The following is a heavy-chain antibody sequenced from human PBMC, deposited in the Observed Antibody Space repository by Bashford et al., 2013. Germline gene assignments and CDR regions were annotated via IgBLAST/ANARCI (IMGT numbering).Heavy chain of an antibody. J-gene: IGHJ4*02. V-gene: IGHV3-23*01. Sequence: GGSLRLSCAASGFTFSNYAMNWVRQAPGKGLEWVSAISGGSDYRLYADSVKGRFTISRDNSKNTVFLQMNRLRAEDTAVYYCAKVFRVGDTPFDYWGQGALVTVSS. CDR3: AKVFRVGDTPFDY. CDR2: ISGGSDYR. D-gene: IGHD1-26*01. CDR1: GFTFSNYA.